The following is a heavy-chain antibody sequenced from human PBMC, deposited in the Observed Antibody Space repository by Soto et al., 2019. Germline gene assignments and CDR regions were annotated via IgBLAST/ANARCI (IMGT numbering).Heavy chain of an antibody. D-gene: IGHD3-3*01. Sequence: SETLSLTCAVYGGSFSGYYWSWIRQPPGKGLEWIGEINHSGSTNYNPSPKSRVTVSVDTSKNQFSLKLSSVTAADTAVYYCARDVGYYDFWSGYYRGVNYYYYMDVWGKGTTVTVSS. CDR2: INHSGST. V-gene: IGHV4-34*01. J-gene: IGHJ6*03. CDR1: GGSFSGYY. CDR3: ARDVGYYDFWSGYYRGVNYYYYMDV.